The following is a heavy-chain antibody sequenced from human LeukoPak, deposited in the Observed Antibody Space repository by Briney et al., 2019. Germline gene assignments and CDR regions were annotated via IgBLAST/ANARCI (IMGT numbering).Heavy chain of an antibody. V-gene: IGHV3-23*01. CDR1: GFTFSSYA. J-gene: IGHJ6*03. CDR3: AKVGAISSSWSTVPNYYYYMDV. CDR2: ISGSGGST. D-gene: IGHD6-6*01. Sequence: GGSLRLSCAASGFTFSSYAMSWVRQAPGKGLEWVSAISGSGGSTYYADSVKGRFTISRDNSKNTLYLQMNSLRAEDTAVYYCAKVGAISSSWSTVPNYYYYMDVWGKGTTVTVSS.